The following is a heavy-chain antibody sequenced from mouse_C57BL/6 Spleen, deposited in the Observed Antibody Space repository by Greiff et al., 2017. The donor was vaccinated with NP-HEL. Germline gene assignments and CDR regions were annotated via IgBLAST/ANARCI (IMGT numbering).Heavy chain of an antibody. V-gene: IGHV5-6*01. Sequence: EVQGVESGGDLVKPGGSLKLSCAASGFTFSSYGMSWVRQTPDKRLEWVATISSGGSYTYYPDSVKGRFTISRDNAKNTLYLQRSSLKSEDTAMYYCASSRQLRLRVFDYWGQGTTLTVSS. CDR2: ISSGGSYT. CDR1: GFTFSSYG. J-gene: IGHJ2*01. CDR3: ASSRQLRLRVFDY. D-gene: IGHD3-2*02.